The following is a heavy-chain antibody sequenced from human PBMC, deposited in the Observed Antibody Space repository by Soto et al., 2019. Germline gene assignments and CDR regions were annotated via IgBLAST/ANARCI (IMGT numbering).Heavy chain of an antibody. V-gene: IGHV3-48*03. Sequence: GGSLRLSCAASGFIFSSYEMNWVRQAPGKGLEWVSYISSSGGTIYNADSVKGRFTISRDNAKNSLYLQVNSLSAEDTAVYYCVRDQRESGAFDIWGQGTMVTVSS. CDR1: GFIFSSYE. CDR3: VRDQRESGAFDI. D-gene: IGHD3-10*01. CDR2: ISSSGGTI. J-gene: IGHJ3*02.